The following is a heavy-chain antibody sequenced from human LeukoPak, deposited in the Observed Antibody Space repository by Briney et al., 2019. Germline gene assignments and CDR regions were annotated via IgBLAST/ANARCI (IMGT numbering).Heavy chain of an antibody. CDR3: ARDPGCSSTSSQYYYYYMDV. V-gene: IGHV3-74*01. Sequence: GGSLRLSCAASGFTFSSYWMHWVRQAPGKGLVWVSRINSDGSSTSYADPVKGRFTISRDNAKNTLYLQMNSLRAEDTAVYYCARDPGCSSTSSQYYYYYMDVWGKGTTVTVSS. CDR1: GFTFSSYW. J-gene: IGHJ6*03. D-gene: IGHD2-2*01. CDR2: INSDGSST.